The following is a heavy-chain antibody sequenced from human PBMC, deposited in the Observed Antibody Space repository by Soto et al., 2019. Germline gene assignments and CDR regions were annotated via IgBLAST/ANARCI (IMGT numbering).Heavy chain of an antibody. V-gene: IGHV4-31*03. D-gene: IGHD3-9*01. Sequence: PSETLSLTCTVSGGSISSGGYYWSWIRQHPGKGLEWIGYIYYSGITYYNPSLKSRVTISVDTSKNQFSLKLSSVTAADTAVYYCATSLSQLRYFDYWGQGTLVTVSS. CDR3: ATSLSQLRYFDY. CDR2: IYYSGIT. J-gene: IGHJ4*02. CDR1: GGSISSGGYY.